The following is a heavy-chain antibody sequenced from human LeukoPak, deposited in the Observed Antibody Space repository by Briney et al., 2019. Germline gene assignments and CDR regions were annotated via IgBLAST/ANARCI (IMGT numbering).Heavy chain of an antibody. D-gene: IGHD3-10*01. CDR2: IYYSGST. V-gene: IGHV4-39*07. J-gene: IGHJ4*02. Sequence: SETLPLTCTVSGGSISSNSYYWGWIRQSPGKGLEWIGSIYYSGSTYYNPSLKSRVTISVDTSKNHFSLKLSSVTAADTAVYYCARGGPWFGVYFDYWGQGTLVTVSS. CDR3: ARGGPWFGVYFDY. CDR1: GGSISSNSYY.